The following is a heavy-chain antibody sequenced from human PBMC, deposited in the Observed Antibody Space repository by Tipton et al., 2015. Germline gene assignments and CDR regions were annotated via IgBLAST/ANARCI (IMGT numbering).Heavy chain of an antibody. CDR1: AYSISSDYY. V-gene: IGHV4-38-2*01. D-gene: IGHD3-9*01. CDR2: ISHSGNP. Sequence: TLSLTCAVSAYSISSDYYWGWIRQPPGKGLEWIGGISHSGNPYYNPSLKRRVTMSRDTPKNQFSLKLTSVTAADTAVYYCACQDYDSLTRDYQTVDYWGQGTLVTVSS. J-gene: IGHJ4*02. CDR3: ACQDYDSLTRDYQTVDY.